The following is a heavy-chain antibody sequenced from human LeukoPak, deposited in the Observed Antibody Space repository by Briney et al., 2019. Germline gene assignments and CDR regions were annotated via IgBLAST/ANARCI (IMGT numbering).Heavy chain of an antibody. Sequence: TGGSLRLSCAASGFTFSSYAMNWVRQAPGKGLEWVSCISGSGGSTYYTDSVKGRFTISRDNAKNPLYLQMNSLRAEDTAVYYLAKKVPANSGSYFDNCGQRALVTVSS. V-gene: IGHV3-23*01. CDR1: GFTFSSYA. D-gene: IGHD4/OR15-4a*01. CDR3: AKKVPANSGSYFDN. CDR2: ISGSGGST. J-gene: IGHJ4*02.